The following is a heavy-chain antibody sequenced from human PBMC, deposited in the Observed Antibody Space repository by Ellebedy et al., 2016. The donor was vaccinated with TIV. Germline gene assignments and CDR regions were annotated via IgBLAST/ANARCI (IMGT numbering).Heavy chain of an antibody. CDR1: GGSINAYY. V-gene: IGHV4-59*12. CDR2: VYFSGNT. D-gene: IGHD5-18*01. J-gene: IGHJ4*02. Sequence: SETLSLXXTVSGGSINAYYWSWIRQAPGNSLEWVGYVYFSGNTNYNPALKSRVTISVDTSENQFSLNLTSVTAADTAVYYCAMMNVGYTSGSDLDSWGQGTLVTVSS. CDR3: AMMNVGYTSGSDLDS.